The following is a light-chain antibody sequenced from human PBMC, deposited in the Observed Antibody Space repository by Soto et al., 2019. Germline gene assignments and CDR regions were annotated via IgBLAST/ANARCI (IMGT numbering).Light chain of an antibody. V-gene: IGLV1-40*01. CDR3: QSYYIGLSGVL. Sequence: QSVLTQPPSVSGAPGQRVTISCTGSSSNIGAGYDVHWYQQLPGTAPKLLIYDNSNRPSGVPDRFSGSKSGTSASLAITGVQAEDEGDYYCQSYYIGLSGVLFGGGTKLTVL. CDR1: SSNIGAGYD. J-gene: IGLJ2*01. CDR2: DNS.